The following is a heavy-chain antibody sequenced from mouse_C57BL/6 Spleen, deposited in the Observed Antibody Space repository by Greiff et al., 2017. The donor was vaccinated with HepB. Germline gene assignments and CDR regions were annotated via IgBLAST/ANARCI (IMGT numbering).Heavy chain of an antibody. J-gene: IGHJ3*01. CDR1: GFSFNTYA. CDR2: IRSKSNNYAT. CDR3: VRQGYYGSSPAWFAY. D-gene: IGHD1-1*01. V-gene: IGHV10-1*01. Sequence: EVNVVESGGGLVQPKGSLKLSCAASGFSFNTYAMNWVRQAPGKGLEWVARIRSKSNNYATYYADSVKDRFTISRDDSESMLYLQMNNLKTEDTAMYYCVRQGYYGSSPAWFAYWGQGTLVTVSA.